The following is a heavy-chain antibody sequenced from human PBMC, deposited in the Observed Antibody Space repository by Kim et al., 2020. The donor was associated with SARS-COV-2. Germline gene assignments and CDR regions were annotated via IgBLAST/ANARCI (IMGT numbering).Heavy chain of an antibody. CDR2: IWYDGSNK. J-gene: IGHJ4*02. CDR3: ARDFRFGELLPYFDY. Sequence: GGSLRLSCAASGFTFSSYGMHWVRQAPGKGLEWVAVIWYDGSNKYYADSVKGRFTISRDNSKNTLYLQMNSLRAEDTAVYYCARDFRFGELLPYFDYWGQGTLVTVPS. CDR1: GFTFSSYG. D-gene: IGHD3-10*01. V-gene: IGHV3-33*01.